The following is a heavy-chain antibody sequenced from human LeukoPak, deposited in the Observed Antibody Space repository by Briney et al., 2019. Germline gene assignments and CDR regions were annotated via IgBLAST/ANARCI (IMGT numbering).Heavy chain of an antibody. Sequence: SVKVSCKASGGTFSSYAISWVRQAPGQGLEWMGGINPIFGTANYAQKFQGRVTITTDESTSTAYMELSSLRSEDTAVYYCALQGERWELLRAYFQHWGQGTLVTVSS. CDR1: GGTFSSYA. V-gene: IGHV1-69*05. CDR2: INPIFGTA. CDR3: ALQGERWELLRAYFQH. D-gene: IGHD1-26*01. J-gene: IGHJ1*01.